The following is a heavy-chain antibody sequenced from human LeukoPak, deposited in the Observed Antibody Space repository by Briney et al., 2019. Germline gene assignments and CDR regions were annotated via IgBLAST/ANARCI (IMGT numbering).Heavy chain of an antibody. CDR3: ARDSCSSNSCSFDY. V-gene: IGHV4-61*02. CDR1: GGSISSGAYY. D-gene: IGHD2-2*01. CDR2: VYTTGDT. J-gene: IGHJ4*02. Sequence: SQTLSLTCTVSGGSISSGAYYWSWIRQPAGKGLEWVGRVYTTGDTNYNPSLKSRVTMSVDTSKNEFSLKVNSVTASDTAVYYCARDSCSSNSCSFDYWGQGTQVTVSS.